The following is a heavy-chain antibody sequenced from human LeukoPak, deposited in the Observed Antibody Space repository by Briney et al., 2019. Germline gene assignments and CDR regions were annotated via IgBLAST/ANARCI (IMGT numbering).Heavy chain of an antibody. CDR1: GFTFSSYA. J-gene: IGHJ4*02. V-gene: IGHV3-23*01. CDR3: AKDTYYDSSGNSDY. Sequence: GGSLRLSCAASGFTFSSYAMSWVRQAPGKGLEWVSAISGSGGSTYYADSVKGRFTISRDNSKNTLYLQMNSLRAEDTAVYYCAKDTYYDSSGNSDYWGQGTLVTVSS. D-gene: IGHD3-22*01. CDR2: ISGSGGST.